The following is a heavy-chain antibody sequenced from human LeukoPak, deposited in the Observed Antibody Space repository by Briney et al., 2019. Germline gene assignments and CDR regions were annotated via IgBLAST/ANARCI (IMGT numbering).Heavy chain of an antibody. V-gene: IGHV4-34*01. CDR1: GGSFSGYY. CDR3: ARVKRDGYNYYYYYMDV. J-gene: IGHJ6*03. D-gene: IGHD5-24*01. CDR2: INHSGST. Sequence: PSETLSLTCAVYGGSFSGYYWSWIRQPPGKGLEWIGEINHSGSTNYNPSLKSRVTISVDTSKNQFSLKLSSVTAADTAVYYCARVKRDGYNYYYYYMDVWGKGTTVTVSS.